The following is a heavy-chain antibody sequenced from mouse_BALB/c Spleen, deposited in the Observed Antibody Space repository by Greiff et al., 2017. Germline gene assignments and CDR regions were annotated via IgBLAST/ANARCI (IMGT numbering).Heavy chain of an antibody. Sequence: EVQGVESGGGLVKPGGSLKLSCAASGFAFSSYDMSWVRQTPEKRLEWVAYISSGGGSTYYPDTVKGRFTISRDNAKNTLYLQMSSLKSEDTAMYYCARHWGYDPLCDYWGQGTTLTVSS. CDR3: ARHWGYDPLCDY. J-gene: IGHJ2*01. CDR1: GFAFSSYD. V-gene: IGHV5-12-1*01. CDR2: ISSGGGST. D-gene: IGHD2-2*01.